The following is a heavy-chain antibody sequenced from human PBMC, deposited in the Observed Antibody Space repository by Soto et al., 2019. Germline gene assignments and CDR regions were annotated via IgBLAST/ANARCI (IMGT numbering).Heavy chain of an antibody. J-gene: IGHJ4*02. Sequence: QVQLVQSGAEVKKPGASVKVSCKGSGYSFSDYGFSWVRQAPGQGLEWMGWISGFNGNTNYAQKFQGRVTLTTETSTSTAYMELRSLRSDDTAVYWCARGVGVASPSDYWGQGSLVTVSS. CDR3: ARGVGVASPSDY. CDR2: ISGFNGNT. D-gene: IGHD3-10*01. CDR1: GYSFSDYG. V-gene: IGHV1-18*04.